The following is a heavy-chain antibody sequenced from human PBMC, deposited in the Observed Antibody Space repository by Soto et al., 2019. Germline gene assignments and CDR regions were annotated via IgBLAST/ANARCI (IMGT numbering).Heavy chain of an antibody. J-gene: IGHJ5*02. D-gene: IGHD6-6*01. V-gene: IGHV4-59*01. CDR2: IYYRGTT. Sequence: SETLSLTCTVSGGSISSSYWTWIRQPPGKGLEWIGYIYYRGTTNYNPSLKSRVTISVDRSKNQFSLKLTSVTAADTAVYYCARDASGYNWFDPWGQGTLVTVSS. CDR1: GGSISSSY. CDR3: ARDASGYNWFDP.